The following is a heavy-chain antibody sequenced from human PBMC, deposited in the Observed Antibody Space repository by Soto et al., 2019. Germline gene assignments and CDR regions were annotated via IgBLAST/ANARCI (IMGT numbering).Heavy chain of an antibody. D-gene: IGHD2-15*01. CDR1: GGSISSSNW. J-gene: IGHJ4*02. CDR3: ARCGVVREYYFDY. V-gene: IGHV4-4*02. Sequence: QVQLQESGPGLVKPSGTLSLTCAVSGGSISSSNWRSWVRQPPGKGLEWIGEIYHSGSTNYNPSLKSRVTISVDNSNNQFSLKLSSVTAADTAVYYCARCGVVREYYFDYWGQGTLVTVSS. CDR2: IYHSGST.